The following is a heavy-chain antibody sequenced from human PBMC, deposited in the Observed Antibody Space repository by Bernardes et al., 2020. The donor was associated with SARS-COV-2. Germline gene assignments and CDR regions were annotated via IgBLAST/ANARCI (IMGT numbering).Heavy chain of an antibody. J-gene: IGHJ6*02. CDR2: INSDGSST. Sequence: WGSLRLSCAVSGTTFSSYWMHWVRQAPGKGLVWVSRINSDGSSTSYADSVKGRFTISRDNAKNTLYLQMNSLRAEDTAVYYCVLGLGGMDVWGQGTTVTVSS. CDR3: VLGLGGMDV. D-gene: IGHD6-19*01. V-gene: IGHV3-74*01. CDR1: GTTFSSYW.